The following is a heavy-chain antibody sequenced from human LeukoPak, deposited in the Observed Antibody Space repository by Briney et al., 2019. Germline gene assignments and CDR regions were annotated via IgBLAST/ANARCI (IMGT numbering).Heavy chain of an antibody. CDR2: ISISGNDT. J-gene: IGHJ4*02. CDR3: AKDYFDSRAYTVDY. D-gene: IGHD3-22*01. CDR1: GFTFSSYA. Sequence: GRSLRPSCAVSGFTFSSYAMGWVRQAPGEGLEWVSAISISGNDTFYADSVKGRFTISRDNSKNTLYLQMNSLRAEDTAVYYCAKDYFDSRAYTVDYWGQGTLVTVSS. V-gene: IGHV3-23*01.